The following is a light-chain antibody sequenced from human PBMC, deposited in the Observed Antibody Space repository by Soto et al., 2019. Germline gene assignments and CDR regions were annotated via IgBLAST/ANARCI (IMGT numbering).Light chain of an antibody. CDR1: SSNIGAGYD. J-gene: IGLJ1*01. Sequence: QSVLTQPPSVSGAPGQRVTISCNGSSSNIGAGYDVHWYQQLPGTAPKLLIYGNSNRPSGVPDRFSGSKSGTSASLAITGLQAEDEADYNCQSYDSSLSVYVFGTGTKVTVL. V-gene: IGLV1-40*01. CDR3: QSYDSSLSVYV. CDR2: GNS.